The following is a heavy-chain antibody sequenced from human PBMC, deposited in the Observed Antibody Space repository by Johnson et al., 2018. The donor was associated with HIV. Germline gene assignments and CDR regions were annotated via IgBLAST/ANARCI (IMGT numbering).Heavy chain of an antibody. J-gene: IGHJ3*02. D-gene: IGHD3-10*01. CDR3: AKEWAGFGETHDTVDI. V-gene: IGHV3-49*03. CDR2: IRSKAYGATT. Sequence: VQLVESGGDLVQPGRSLRLSCSTSGFTFGDYAMSWFRQAPTKGLEWVSCIRSKAYGATTEYAASVKGRFTISRDDSKSITFLQMDSLKTEDTGMYYCAKEWAGFGETHDTVDIWGQGTMVTVSS. CDR1: GFTFGDYA.